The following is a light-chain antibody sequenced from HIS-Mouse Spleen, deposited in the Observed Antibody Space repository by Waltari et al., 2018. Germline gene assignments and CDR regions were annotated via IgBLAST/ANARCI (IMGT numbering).Light chain of an antibody. CDR2: EGS. CDR3: CSYAGSSTWV. V-gene: IGLV2-23*01. J-gene: IGLJ3*02. Sequence: QSALTQPASVSGSPGQSITISSTGTSRDVGSSNLVSWYQQHPGKAPKLMMYEGSKRPSGVSNRFSGSKSGNTASLTISGLQAEDEADYYCCSYAGSSTWVFGGGTKLTVL. CDR1: SRDVGSSNL.